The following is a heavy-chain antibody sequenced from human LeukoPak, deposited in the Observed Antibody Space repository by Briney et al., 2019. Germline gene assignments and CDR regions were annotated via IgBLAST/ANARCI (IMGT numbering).Heavy chain of an antibody. CDR2: IYYSGST. D-gene: IGHD3-10*01. Sequence: PSETLSLTCTVSGGSISSSSYYWGWIRQPPGKGLEWIGSIYYSGSTYYNPSLKSRVTISVDTSKNQFSLKLSSVTAADTAVYYCARVSYYGSGSPAIYWGQGTLVTVSS. V-gene: IGHV4-39*07. CDR1: GGSISSSSYY. J-gene: IGHJ4*02. CDR3: ARVSYYGSGSPAIY.